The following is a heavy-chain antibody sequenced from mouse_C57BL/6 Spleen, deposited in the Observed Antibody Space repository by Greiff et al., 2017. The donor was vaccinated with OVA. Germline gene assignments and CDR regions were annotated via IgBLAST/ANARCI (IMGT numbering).Heavy chain of an antibody. J-gene: IGHJ1*03. CDR3: ARHTTVVARYFDV. Sequence: VQLQQPGAELVMPGASVKLSCKASGYTFTSYWMHWVKQRPGQGLEWIGEIDPSDSYTNYNQKFKGKSTLTVDKSSSTAYMQLSSLTSEDSAVYYGARHTTVVARYFDVWGTGTTVTVSS. D-gene: IGHD1-1*01. CDR1: GYTFTSYW. CDR2: IDPSDSYT. V-gene: IGHV1-69*01.